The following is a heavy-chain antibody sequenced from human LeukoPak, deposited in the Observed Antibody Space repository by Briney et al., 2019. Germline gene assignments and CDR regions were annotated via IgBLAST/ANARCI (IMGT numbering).Heavy chain of an antibody. CDR2: IYTSGST. D-gene: IGHD2-15*01. Sequence: SETLSLTCTVSGGSISSGSYYWSWIRQPAGKGLEWIGRIYTSGSTNYNPSLKSRVTISSDTSKNQFSLKLSSVTAADTAVYYCARDAPTAYCSGGTCYFDYWGQGTLVTVSS. V-gene: IGHV4-61*02. CDR3: ARDAPTAYCSGGTCYFDY. CDR1: GGSISSGSYY. J-gene: IGHJ4*02.